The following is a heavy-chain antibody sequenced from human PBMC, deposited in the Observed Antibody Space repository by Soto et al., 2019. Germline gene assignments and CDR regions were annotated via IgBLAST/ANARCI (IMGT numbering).Heavy chain of an antibody. Sequence: QDQLVQSGAEVKKPGSSVKVSCKAFGGPFSSHTFSWVRQAPGQGLEWMGRIIPALGTTTYAQKFQGRVTITADESVTTVYIELNSLGTEDTAVYYCARPDFGDYWYFDLWGRGTLVTVSS. V-gene: IGHV1-69*08. D-gene: IGHD4-17*01. CDR1: GGPFSSHT. J-gene: IGHJ2*01. CDR3: ARPDFGDYWYFDL. CDR2: IIPALGTT.